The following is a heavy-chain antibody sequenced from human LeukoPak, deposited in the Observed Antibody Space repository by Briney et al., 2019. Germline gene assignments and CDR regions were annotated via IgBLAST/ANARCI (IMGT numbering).Heavy chain of an antibody. CDR2: IDPSSGGT. V-gene: IGHV1-2*02. CDR3: ARDRIAPAGSIIDY. Sequence: GASVKVSCKASGYTFTGHYVHWLRQAPGQGLEWMGWIDPSSGGTNSAQKFQGRVTMARDTSITTVYMELSSLTSDDTAIYFCARDRIAPAGSIIDYWGQGTLVTVSS. J-gene: IGHJ4*02. D-gene: IGHD6-13*01. CDR1: GYTFTGHY.